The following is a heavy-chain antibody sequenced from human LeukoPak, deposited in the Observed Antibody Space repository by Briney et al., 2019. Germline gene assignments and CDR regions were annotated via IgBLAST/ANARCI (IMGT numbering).Heavy chain of an antibody. CDR2: ISSCSITI. CDR3: ARDRGGSYSAIDY. D-gene: IGHD2-15*01. CDR1: GFTFSSYS. V-gene: IGHV3-48*04. J-gene: IGHJ4*02. Sequence: GGSLRLSCAASGFTFSSYSLNWVRQAPGKGLEWVSFISSCSITIYYADSVKGRFTISRDNAEKSLYLQTNSLRAEDTAVYYCARDRGGSYSAIDYWGQGTLVTVSS.